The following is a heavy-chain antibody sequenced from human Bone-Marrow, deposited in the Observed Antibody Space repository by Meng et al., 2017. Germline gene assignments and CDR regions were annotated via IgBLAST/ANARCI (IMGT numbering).Heavy chain of an antibody. D-gene: IGHD3-22*01. CDR2: IYYSGRT. Sequence: QVQLQESGPGLVKPSQTLSLTCTVSGGSISSGDYYWSWIRQPPGKGLEWIGYIYYSGRTYYNASLKSRVTISVDTSKNQFSLNLSSVTAADTAVYYCARGSPYDSSGHLDSWGQGTLVTVSS. CDR3: ARGSPYDSSGHLDS. V-gene: IGHV4-30-4*01. J-gene: IGHJ5*01. CDR1: GGSISSGDYY.